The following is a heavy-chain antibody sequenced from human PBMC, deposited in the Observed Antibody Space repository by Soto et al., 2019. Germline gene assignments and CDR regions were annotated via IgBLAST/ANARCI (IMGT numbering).Heavy chain of an antibody. V-gene: IGHV4-59*01. CDR3: AKDPKAGPPYYFDY. CDR2: IYYSGST. Sequence: SETLSLTCTVSGGSISSYYWSWIRQPPGKGLEWIGYIYYSGSTNYNPSLKSRVTISVDTSKNQFSLKLSSVTAADTAVYYCAKDPKAGPPYYFDYWGQGSLVTVSS. CDR1: GGSISSYY. J-gene: IGHJ4*02. D-gene: IGHD6-13*01.